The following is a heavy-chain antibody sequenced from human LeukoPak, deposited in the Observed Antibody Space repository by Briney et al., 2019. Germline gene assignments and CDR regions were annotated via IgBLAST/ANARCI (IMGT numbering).Heavy chain of an antibody. Sequence: GGALRLSCAASGFTFSSYAMSWVRQAPGKGLEWVSAISGSGGSTYYADSVKGRFTISRDNSKNTLYLQMNSLRAEDTAVYYCARGLSGELLQDAAFDIWGQGTMVT. CDR3: ARGLSGELLQDAAFDI. D-gene: IGHD1-26*01. CDR1: GFTFSSYA. CDR2: ISGSGGST. V-gene: IGHV3-23*01. J-gene: IGHJ3*02.